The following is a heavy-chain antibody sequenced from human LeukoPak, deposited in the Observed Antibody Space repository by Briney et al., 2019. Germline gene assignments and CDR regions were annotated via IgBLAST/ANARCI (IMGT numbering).Heavy chain of an antibody. V-gene: IGHV3-48*04. CDR1: GFTFSSYS. J-gene: IGHJ4*02. D-gene: IGHD3-10*01. CDR3: ARPDLWFGELSY. CDR2: ISSSGSTI. Sequence: GGSLRLSCAASGFTFSSYSMNWVRQAPGKGLEWVSYISSSGSTIYYADSVKGRFTISRDNAKNSLYLQMNSLRAEDTAVYYCARPDLWFGELSYWGQGTLVTVSS.